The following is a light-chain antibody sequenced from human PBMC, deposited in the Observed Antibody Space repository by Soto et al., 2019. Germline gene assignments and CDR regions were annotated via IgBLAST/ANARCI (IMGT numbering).Light chain of an antibody. CDR1: QSVRSTY. J-gene: IGKJ5*01. CDR2: DAS. V-gene: IGKV3-15*01. CDR3: QQHGQWPIT. Sequence: EIVMTQSPVTLSVSPGERATLSCRASQSVRSTYLAWYQQKPGQAPRLLIYDASTRATGIPARFSGRGSGTDFTLTISGLQSEDFATYYCQQHGQWPITFGQGTRLEIK.